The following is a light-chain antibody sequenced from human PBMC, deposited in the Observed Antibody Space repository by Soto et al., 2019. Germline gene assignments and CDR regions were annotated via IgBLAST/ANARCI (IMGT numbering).Light chain of an antibody. CDR3: CSYARSSVI. Sequence: QSVLTQPRSVSGSPGQSVTISCTGTRSGYNYVSWYQQHPGEAPKLMIYDVTMRPSGVPDRFSGSKSGNTASLTISGLQAEDEADYYCCSYARSSVIFGGGTKLTVL. CDR1: RSGYNY. J-gene: IGLJ2*01. CDR2: DVT. V-gene: IGLV2-11*01.